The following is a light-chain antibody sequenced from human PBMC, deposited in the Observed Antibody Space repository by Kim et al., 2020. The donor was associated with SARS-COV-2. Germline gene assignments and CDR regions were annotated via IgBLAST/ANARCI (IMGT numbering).Light chain of an antibody. V-gene: IGLV2-14*03. CDR1: SSDVGAYNY. J-gene: IGLJ2*01. CDR2: DVS. CDR3: ASDTTTSIPI. Sequence: QSALTQPASVSGSPGQSITISCTGTSSDVGAYNYVSWYQQHPGKAPKLMIFDVSNRPSGVSNRFSGSKSGNTASLTISGLQAEDEADYYCASDTTTSIPIFGGGTKVTVL.